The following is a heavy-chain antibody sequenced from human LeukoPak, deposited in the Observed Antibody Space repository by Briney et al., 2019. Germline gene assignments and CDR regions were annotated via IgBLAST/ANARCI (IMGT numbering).Heavy chain of an antibody. CDR3: ARDHGYSSGLYNY. CDR1: GYTFTGYY. J-gene: IGHJ4*02. Sequence: ASVKVSCKASGYTFTGYYMHWVRQAPAQGLEWMGRINPNSGGTNYAQKFQGRVTMTRDTSISTAYMELSRLRSDDTAVYYCARDHGYSSGLYNYWGQGTLVTISS. D-gene: IGHD6-19*01. V-gene: IGHV1-2*06. CDR2: INPNSGGT.